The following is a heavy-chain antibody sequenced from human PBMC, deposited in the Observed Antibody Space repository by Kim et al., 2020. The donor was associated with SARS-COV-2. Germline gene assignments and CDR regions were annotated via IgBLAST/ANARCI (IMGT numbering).Heavy chain of an antibody. Sequence: GGSLRLSCAASGFTFSSYGMHWVRQAPGKGLEWVAVIWYDGSNKYYADSVKGRFTISRDNSKNTLYLQMNSLRAEDTAVYYCAKAPWVEGISVEIWYFDYWGQGTLVTVSS. J-gene: IGHJ4*02. CDR1: GFTFSSYG. CDR3: AKAPWVEGISVEIWYFDY. D-gene: IGHD1-20*01. CDR2: IWYDGSNK. V-gene: IGHV3-33*06.